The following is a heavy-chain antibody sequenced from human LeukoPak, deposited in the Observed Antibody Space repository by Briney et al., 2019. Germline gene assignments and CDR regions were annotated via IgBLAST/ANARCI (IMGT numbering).Heavy chain of an antibody. J-gene: IGHJ3*02. Sequence: GGALRLSCAASGFTFSSYSMNWVRQAPGKGLEWVSSISSSSSYIYYADSVKGRFTISRENAKNSLYLQMNSMRAEDTAVYYCARDILTLWFGEARGAFDIWGQGTMVTVSS. CDR3: ARDILTLWFGEARGAFDI. CDR1: GFTFSSYS. D-gene: IGHD3-10*01. CDR2: ISSSSSYI. V-gene: IGHV3-21*01.